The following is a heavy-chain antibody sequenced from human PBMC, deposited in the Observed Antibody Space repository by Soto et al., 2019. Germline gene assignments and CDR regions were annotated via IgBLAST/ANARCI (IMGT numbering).Heavy chain of an antibody. V-gene: IGHV3-23*01. D-gene: IGHD4-17*01. J-gene: IGHJ4*02. CDR1: GFTFSSYA. CDR2: ISGSGGST. Sequence: GGSLRLSCAASGFTFSSYAMSWVRQAPGKGLEWVSAISGSGGSTYYADSVKGRFTISRDNSKNTLYLQMNSLRAEDTAVYYCAKDLTSYAVMTTVEKNFDYWGQGTLVTVSS. CDR3: AKDLTSYAVMTTVEKNFDY.